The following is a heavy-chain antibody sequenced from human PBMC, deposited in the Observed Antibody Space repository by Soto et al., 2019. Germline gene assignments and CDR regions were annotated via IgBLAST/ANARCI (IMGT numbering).Heavy chain of an antibody. D-gene: IGHD3-3*01. CDR2: INPNSGGT. V-gene: IGHV1-2*02. CDR1: GYTFTGYY. Sequence: ASVKVSCKASGYTFTGYYMHWVRQAPGQGLEWMGWINPNSGGTNYAQKFQGRVTMTRDTSISTAYMELSRLRSDDTAVYYCARGEFSCDFWSGYCNYYGMDVRGQGPTVTVSS. J-gene: IGHJ6*02. CDR3: ARGEFSCDFWSGYCNYYGMDV.